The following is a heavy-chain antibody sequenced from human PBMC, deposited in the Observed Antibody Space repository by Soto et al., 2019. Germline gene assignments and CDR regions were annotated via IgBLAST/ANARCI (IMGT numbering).Heavy chain of an antibody. Sequence: HVQLVQSGGELKKPGASVKVSCNTSGYTFNTYFSTWGRQAPGQGLEWMGWFSPHNGNTNYAEKFQGRVTMTADTITKTAYMELRNLRIDDTAVYYCAIDTGNSFDYWGQGTPVTVSS. CDR2: FSPHNGNT. J-gene: IGHJ4*02. CDR3: AIDTGNSFDY. CDR1: GYTFNTYF. V-gene: IGHV1-18*01.